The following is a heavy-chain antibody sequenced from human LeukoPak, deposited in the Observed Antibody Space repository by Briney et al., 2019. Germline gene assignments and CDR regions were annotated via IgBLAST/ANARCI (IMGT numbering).Heavy chain of an antibody. V-gene: IGHV4-59*01. CDR3: ARGYYYGSGYGMDV. Sequence: SETLSLTCTVSGGSISSYYWSWIRQPPGKGLEWIGYIYYSGSTNYNPSLKSRVTISVDTSKNQFSLKLSSVTAADTAVYYCARGYYYGSGYGMDVWGQGTTVTVSS. J-gene: IGHJ6*02. CDR1: GGSISSYY. D-gene: IGHD3-10*01. CDR2: IYYSGST.